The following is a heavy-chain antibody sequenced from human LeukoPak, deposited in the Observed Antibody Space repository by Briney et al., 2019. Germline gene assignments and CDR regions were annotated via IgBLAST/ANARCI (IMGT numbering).Heavy chain of an antibody. D-gene: IGHD3-22*01. CDR2: IYYSGST. Sequence: PSETLSLTCTVSGGSLSGYYWSWIRQPPGKRLEWIGYIYYSGSTNYNPSLKSRVTISVDTSKNQFSLKLSSVTAADTAVYYCARDGYDSSGYPYWGQGTLVTVSS. CDR1: GGSLSGYY. CDR3: ARDGYDSSGYPY. J-gene: IGHJ4*02. V-gene: IGHV4-59*01.